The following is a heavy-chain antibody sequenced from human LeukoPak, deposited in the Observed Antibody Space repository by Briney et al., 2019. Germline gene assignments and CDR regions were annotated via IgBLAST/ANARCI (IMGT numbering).Heavy chain of an antibody. CDR3: AKHYYDSSGPGNY. J-gene: IGHJ4*02. D-gene: IGHD3-22*01. V-gene: IGHV3-23*01. CDR2: ISGSGGST. Sequence: GGSLRLSCAASGFTFSNYAMSWVCQAPAKGLEWVSSISGSGGSTYYADSVKGRCTISRDNSKNTLSLQMNSLRAEDTAVYYCAKHYYDSSGPGNYWGQGTLVTVSS. CDR1: GFTFSNYA.